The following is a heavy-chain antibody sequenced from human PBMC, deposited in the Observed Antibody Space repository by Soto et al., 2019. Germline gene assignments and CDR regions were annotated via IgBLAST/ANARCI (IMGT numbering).Heavy chain of an antibody. CDR1: GGSISSTSYY. CDR2: IHYSGST. V-gene: IGHV4-39*01. Sequence: SETLSLTCTVSGGSISSTSYYWGWIRQPPGKGLEWIGSIHYSGSTYYNPSLKSRVTISADTSKNQFSLKLSSVTAADTAVYYCARAYRVRHTAMGRRGWFDPWGQGTLVTVSS. D-gene: IGHD5-18*01. J-gene: IGHJ5*02. CDR3: ARAYRVRHTAMGRRGWFDP.